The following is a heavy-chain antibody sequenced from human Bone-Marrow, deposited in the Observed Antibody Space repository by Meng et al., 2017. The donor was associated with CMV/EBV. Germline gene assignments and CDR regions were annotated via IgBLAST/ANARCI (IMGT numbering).Heavy chain of an antibody. D-gene: IGHD3-22*01. CDR1: GGSFSGYY. CDR2: INHSGST. CDR3: ARGGEGPMGITNDAFDI. V-gene: IGHV4-34*01. Sequence: SETLSLTCAVYGGSFSGYYWSRIRQPPGKGLEWIGEINHSGSTNYNPSLKSRVTISVDTSKNQFSLKLSSVTAADTAVYYCARGGEGPMGITNDAFDIWGQGTMVTFSS. J-gene: IGHJ3*02.